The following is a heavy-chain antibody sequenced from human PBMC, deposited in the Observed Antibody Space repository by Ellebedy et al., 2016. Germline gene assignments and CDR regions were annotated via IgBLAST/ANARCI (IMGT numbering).Heavy chain of an antibody. CDR2: MRGDGAKT. CDR3: RQGHYANY. V-gene: IGHV3-23*01. CDR1: GLNFNTFF. D-gene: IGHD4-17*01. J-gene: IGHJ4*02. Sequence: GESLKISXTASGLNFNTFFMSWIRQAPGKGLEWVSTMRGDGAKTHLAASVKGRFTMSRDIPKNTVYLQMNRLRAEDTAVYYCRQGHYANYWGQGTLVTVSS.